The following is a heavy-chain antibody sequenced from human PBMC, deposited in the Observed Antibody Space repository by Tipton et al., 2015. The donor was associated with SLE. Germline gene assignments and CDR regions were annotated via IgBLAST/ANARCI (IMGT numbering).Heavy chain of an antibody. D-gene: IGHD3-22*01. CDR1: GFIFIRHT. CDR2: ISSSCTYI. V-gene: IGHV3-21*01. CDR3: ALTYIFPSRGHWEDAFDI. J-gene: IGHJ3*02. Sequence: SLRLSCAASGFIFIRHTMNWLRQAPGKGLEWVSSISSSCTYIYYADSVKGRFTISRDNTKNSLFLQMNSLRAEDTAVYYCALTYIFPSRGHWEDAFDIWGQGTMVTVS.